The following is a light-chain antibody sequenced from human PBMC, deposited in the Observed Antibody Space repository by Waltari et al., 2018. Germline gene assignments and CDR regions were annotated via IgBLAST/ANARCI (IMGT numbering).Light chain of an antibody. CDR2: DVT. CDR3: SSYRKSSTAGGV. CDR1: SSDLGGYNY. Sequence: QSALTQPASVSGSPGQSSTISCTGTSSDLGGYNYVSWHQQHPGKAPKLMIYDVTNRASGVSSRFTGSKSGNTASLTISGLQTDDEADYYCSSYRKSSTAGGVFGTGTKVTVL. J-gene: IGLJ1*01. V-gene: IGLV2-14*03.